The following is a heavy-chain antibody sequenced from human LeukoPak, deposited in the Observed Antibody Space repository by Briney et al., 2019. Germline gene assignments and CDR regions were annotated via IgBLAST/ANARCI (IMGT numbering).Heavy chain of an antibody. D-gene: IGHD1-26*01. CDR3: ARRIVGATSGGDY. CDR1: GFTFSSYW. CDR2: IKQDGSEK. J-gene: IGHJ4*02. Sequence: PGGSLRLSCAASGFTFSSYWMRWVRQAPGKGLELVANIKQDGSEKYCVDSVQGRFTISRDNAKNSLYLQMNSLRVEDTAVYYCARRIVGATSGGDYWGQGTLVTVSS. V-gene: IGHV3-7*01.